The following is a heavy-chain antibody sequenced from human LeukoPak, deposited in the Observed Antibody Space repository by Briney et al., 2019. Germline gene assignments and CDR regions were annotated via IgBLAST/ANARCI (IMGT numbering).Heavy chain of an antibody. D-gene: IGHD3-10*01. J-gene: IGHJ4*02. CDR3: ARVSTRKLWFGELADY. Sequence: SVKVSCKASGGTFSSYAISWVRQAPGQGLEWMGRIIPIFGTANYAQKFQGRVTITTDESTSTAYMELSSLRSEDTAVYYCARVSTRKLWFGELADYWGQGTLVTVSS. V-gene: IGHV1-69*05. CDR1: GGTFSSYA. CDR2: IIPIFGTA.